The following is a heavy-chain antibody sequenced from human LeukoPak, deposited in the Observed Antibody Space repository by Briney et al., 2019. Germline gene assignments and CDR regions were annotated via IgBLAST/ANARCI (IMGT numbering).Heavy chain of an antibody. CDR2: ISYDGSNK. CDR1: GFTFSSYG. J-gene: IGHJ4*02. V-gene: IGHV3-30*18. D-gene: IGHD3-22*01. CDR3: AKETSSGYGFDY. Sequence: GGSLRLSCAASGFTFSSYGMHWVRQAPGKGLEWVAVISYDGSNKYYADSVKGRFTISRDNSKNTLYLQMNSLRAEDTAVYYCAKETSSGYGFDYWGQGTLVTVSS.